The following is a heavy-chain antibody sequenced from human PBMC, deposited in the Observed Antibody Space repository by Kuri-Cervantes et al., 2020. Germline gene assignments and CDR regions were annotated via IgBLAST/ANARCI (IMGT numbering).Heavy chain of an antibody. D-gene: IGHD2-15*01. CDR1: GFTFSSYG. CDR3: ARSRYRYCSGGSCYCFDY. CDR2: IWYDGSNK. V-gene: IGHV3-33*01. Sequence: LSLTCAASGFTFSSYGMHWVRQAPGKGLEWVAVIWYDGSNKYYADSVKGRFTISRDNSKNTLYLQMNSLRAEDTAVYYCARSRYRYCSGGSCYCFDYWGQGTLVTVSS. J-gene: IGHJ4*02.